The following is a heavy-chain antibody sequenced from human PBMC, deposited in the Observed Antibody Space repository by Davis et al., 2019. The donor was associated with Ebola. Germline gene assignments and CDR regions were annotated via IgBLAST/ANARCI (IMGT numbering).Heavy chain of an antibody. CDR3: TRGKWFDP. CDR1: GGTFSNYT. J-gene: IGHJ5*02. Sequence: SVKVSCKASGGTFSNYTFHWVRQAPGQGLEWMGRVIPILGTADYAQRFQGRVTITADTSTHTAYMELSRLRSDNTAMYYCTRGKWFDPWGQGTLVAVSS. CDR2: VIPILGTA. V-gene: IGHV1-69*08.